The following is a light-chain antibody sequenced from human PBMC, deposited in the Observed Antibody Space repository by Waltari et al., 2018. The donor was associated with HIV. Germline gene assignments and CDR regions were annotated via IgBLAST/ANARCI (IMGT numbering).Light chain of an antibody. CDR1: QSVSSN. Sequence: EIGMTQSPATLSLSPGERATLSCRASQSVSSNLPWYQQKPGQAPRLLVYGASTRATGIPARFSGSGSGTEFTLTISSLQSEDFAVYYCQQYNNWHPWTFGQGTKVEIK. CDR2: GAS. J-gene: IGKJ1*01. CDR3: QQYNNWHPWT. V-gene: IGKV3-15*01.